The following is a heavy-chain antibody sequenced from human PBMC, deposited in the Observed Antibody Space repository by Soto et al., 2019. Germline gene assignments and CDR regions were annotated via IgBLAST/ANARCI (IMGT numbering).Heavy chain of an antibody. CDR3: ARDRVVTALDY. CDR1: WYSLSTRGMR. Sequence: PAPVNAKHALTVTRTFSWYSLSTRGMRVLWIRQPPGKALEWLARVDWDDDKFYSTSLKTRLTISKDTSRNQVVLTMTNMDPVDTATYYCARDRVVTALDYWGQGILVSV. V-gene: IGHV2-70*04. J-gene: IGHJ4*02. CDR2: VDWDDDK. D-gene: IGHD3-10*01.